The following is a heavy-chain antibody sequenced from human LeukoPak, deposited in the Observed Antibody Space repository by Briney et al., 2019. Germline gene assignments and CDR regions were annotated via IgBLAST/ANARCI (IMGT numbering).Heavy chain of an antibody. CDR2: IFGSGDST. CDR1: GFTFNTYA. J-gene: IGHJ4*02. D-gene: IGHD1-26*01. V-gene: IGHV3-23*01. CDR3: AKGSRRSYPYYFDY. Sequence: PGGSLRLSCAASGFTFNTYAMAWVRQAPGEGVEWVSAIFGSGDSTYYGDSVKGRFAISRDNSRNTLYLQMSNLRAEDTAIYYCAKGSRRSYPYYFDYWGQGTLVTVSS.